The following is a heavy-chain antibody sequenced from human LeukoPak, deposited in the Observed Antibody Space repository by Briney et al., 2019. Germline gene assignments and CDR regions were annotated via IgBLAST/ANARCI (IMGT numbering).Heavy chain of an antibody. J-gene: IGHJ4*02. CDR3: ARDPNRLADYGGDYFDH. CDR2: ISHDGSHK. D-gene: IGHD4-23*01. CDR1: GFTFGSFS. Sequence: QTGGSLRLSCVASGFTFGSFSMHWVRQAPGNGLEWVAVISHDGSHKSYADSVRGRFTISRDNSKNTLSLQMNTLRPEDTALFYCARDPNRLADYGGDYFDHWGQGTLVTVSS. V-gene: IGHV3-30*04.